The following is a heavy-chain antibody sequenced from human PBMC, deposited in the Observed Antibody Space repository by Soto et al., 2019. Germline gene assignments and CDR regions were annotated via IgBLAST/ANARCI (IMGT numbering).Heavy chain of an antibody. V-gene: IGHV3-13*04. CDR2: IGTIGDT. J-gene: IGHJ6*02. D-gene: IGHD6-13*01. Sequence: PGGSLRLSCAASGLHFRNYDMHWVRHVPGKGLEWVSAIGTIGDTYYRDSVKGRFTISREDAKYSLYLQMNSLTAGDTAVYYCAREIREAVGRGHHYYGIDVWGQGTTVTVSS. CDR3: AREIREAVGRGHHYYGIDV. CDR1: GLHFRNYD.